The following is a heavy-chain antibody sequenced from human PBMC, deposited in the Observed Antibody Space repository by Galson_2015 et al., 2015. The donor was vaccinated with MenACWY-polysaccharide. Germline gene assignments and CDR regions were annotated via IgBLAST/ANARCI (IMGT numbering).Heavy chain of an antibody. J-gene: IGHJ3*02. CDR1: GSTFSNSG. CDR3: AREGSRIVFHAFDI. Sequence: SLRLSCAASGSTFSNSGMHWVRQAPGKGLEWVADIRCGGSTKEYADSVKGRFTISRDNSKNTVFLEMNTLGVEDTAVYYCAREGSRIVFHAFDIWGQGTMVTVSS. V-gene: IGHV3-33*01. D-gene: IGHD2-2*01. CDR2: IRCGGSTK.